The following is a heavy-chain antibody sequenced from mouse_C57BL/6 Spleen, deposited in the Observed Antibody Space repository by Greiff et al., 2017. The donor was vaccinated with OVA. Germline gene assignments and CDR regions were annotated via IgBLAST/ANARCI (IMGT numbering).Heavy chain of an antibody. CDR3: ARDFLITTVVATGAMDY. V-gene: IGHV1-53*01. J-gene: IGHJ4*01. CDR1: GYTFTSYW. CDR2: INPSNGGT. Sequence: QVHVKQSGTELVKPGASVKLSCKASGYTFTSYWMHWVKQRPGQGLEWIGNINPSNGGTNYNEKFKSKATLTVDKSSSTAYMQLSSLTSEDSAVYYCARDFLITTVVATGAMDYWGQGTSVTVSS. D-gene: IGHD1-1*01.